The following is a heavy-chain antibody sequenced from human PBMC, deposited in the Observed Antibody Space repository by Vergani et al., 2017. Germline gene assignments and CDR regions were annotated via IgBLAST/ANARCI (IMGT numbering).Heavy chain of an antibody. CDR1: GGSISSGSYY. J-gene: IGHJ5*02. CDR2: IYYSGST. CDR3: ARRHADFWSGYNWFDP. Sequence: QVQLQESGPGLVKPSQTLSLTCTVSGGSISSGSYYWGWIRQPPGKGLEWIGSIYYSGSTYYNPSLKSRVTISVDTSKNQFSLKLSSVTAADTAVYYCARRHADFWSGYNWFDPWGQGTLVTVSS. D-gene: IGHD3-3*01. V-gene: IGHV4-39*01.